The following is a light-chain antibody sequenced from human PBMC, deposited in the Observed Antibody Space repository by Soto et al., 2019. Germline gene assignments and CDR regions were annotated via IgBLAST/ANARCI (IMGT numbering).Light chain of an antibody. Sequence: DIQMTQSPSTLSASGGDRVTIACRASQSISSWLAWYQQKPGKAPKLMIYKASSLESGVPSRFSGSGSGTEFALTISSLQPDDFATYYCQQYNSYWTFGQGTKVEIK. CDR2: KAS. CDR3: QQYNSYWT. CDR1: QSISSW. J-gene: IGKJ1*01. V-gene: IGKV1-5*03.